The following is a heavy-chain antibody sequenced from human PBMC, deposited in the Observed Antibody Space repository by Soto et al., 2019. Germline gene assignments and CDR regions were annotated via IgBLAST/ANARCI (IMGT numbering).Heavy chain of an antibody. CDR3: ARSFGALFDY. V-gene: IGHV4-39*07. Sequence: SETLSLTCTVSGGSVSSSSYSWGWIRQSPGKGLEWIGTIYSSENTYYNPSLKSRVTISVDTSKNQFSLKLSSVTAADTAVYYCARSFGALFDYWGQGTLVTVSS. CDR2: IYSSENT. D-gene: IGHD3-10*01. J-gene: IGHJ4*02. CDR1: GGSVSSSSYS.